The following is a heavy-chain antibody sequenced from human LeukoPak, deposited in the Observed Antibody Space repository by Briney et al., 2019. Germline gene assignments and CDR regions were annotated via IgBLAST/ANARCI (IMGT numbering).Heavy chain of an antibody. J-gene: IGHJ4*02. CDR2: IYSDNT. V-gene: IGHV3-53*01. CDR3: ARVGGTMIVVASGYFDY. Sequence: PGGSLRLSCTVSGFTVSSNSMSWVRQAPGKGLEWVSFIYSDNTHYSDSVKGRFTISRDNSKNTLYLQMNSLRAEDTAVYYCARVGGTMIVVASGYFDYWGQGTLVTVSS. CDR1: GFTVSSNS. D-gene: IGHD3-22*01.